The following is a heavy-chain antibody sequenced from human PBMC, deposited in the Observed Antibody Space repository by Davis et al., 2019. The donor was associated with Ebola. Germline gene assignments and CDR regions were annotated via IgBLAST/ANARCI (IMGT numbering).Heavy chain of an antibody. D-gene: IGHD1-26*01. J-gene: IGHJ4*02. Sequence: GGSLRLSCAASGFTFSNYAMSWVRQAPGKGLERVSGIGSGGSTYYADSVKGRFTISRDNSKNTLNLQMSSLRADDTAVYYCAREGELWITFPDYWGQGILVTVTS. CDR2: IGSGGST. CDR3: AREGELWITFPDY. CDR1: GFTFSNYA. V-gene: IGHV3-23*01.